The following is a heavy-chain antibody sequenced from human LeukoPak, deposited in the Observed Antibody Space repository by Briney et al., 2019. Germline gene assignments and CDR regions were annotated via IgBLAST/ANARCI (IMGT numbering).Heavy chain of an antibody. Sequence: SETLSLTCTVSGGSISSYYWSWIRQPPGKGLEWIGYIYYSGSTNYNPSLKSRVTISVDTTKNQFSLKLSSVTAADTAVYYCARVSGGNYDFWSGYYDPFDYWGQGTLVTVSS. CDR1: GGSISSYY. CDR3: ARVSGGNYDFWSGYYDPFDY. CDR2: IYYSGST. V-gene: IGHV4-59*12. D-gene: IGHD3-3*01. J-gene: IGHJ4*02.